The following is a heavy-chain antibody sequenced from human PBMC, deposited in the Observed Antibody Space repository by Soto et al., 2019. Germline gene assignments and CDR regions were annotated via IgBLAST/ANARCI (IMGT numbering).Heavy chain of an antibody. D-gene: IGHD1-1*01. CDR1: GFIFSSYT. CDR3: AKAKTPWNHYCGTDV. Sequence: GGSLRLSCAASGFIFSSYTMNWVRQAPGKGLEWVSSISSSAHIYYADSVRGRFTISRDNAKNSLYLQMNSLTAADTALYYCAKAKTPWNHYCGTDVWGQGTTVTVSS. CDR2: ISSSAHI. J-gene: IGHJ6*02. V-gene: IGHV3-21*04.